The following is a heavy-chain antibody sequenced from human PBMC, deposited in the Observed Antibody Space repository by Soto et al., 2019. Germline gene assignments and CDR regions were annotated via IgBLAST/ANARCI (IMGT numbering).Heavy chain of an antibody. CDR3: ARTLSWTRGPFQS. V-gene: IGHV3-48*02. CDR2: ISGSSQTI. Sequence: PXGSLRLSCAASVFIFDTYSMNCVRHSPGKGLEWVSYISGSSQTIFYADSVRGRFTISRDNANNSTYLQMVSLRDEDTAVYYCARTLSWTRGPFQSWGQGTLGHVSS. CDR1: VFIFDTYS. J-gene: IGHJ5*02. D-gene: IGHD2-15*01.